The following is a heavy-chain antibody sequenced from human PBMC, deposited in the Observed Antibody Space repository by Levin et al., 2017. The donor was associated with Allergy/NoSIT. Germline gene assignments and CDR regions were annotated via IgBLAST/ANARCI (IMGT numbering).Heavy chain of an antibody. V-gene: IGHV3-48*01. J-gene: IGHJ4*02. CDR1: GFSFSAYS. CDR2: VDGHGTRI. D-gene: IGHD3-10*01. Sequence: GGSLRLSCAVSGFSFSAYSMNWVRQAPGKGLEWLAYVDGHGTRIFYADSAKGRFTISRDNAQKSLYLQMNSLRAEDSGTYDCVRDLEGYRGVIRFDFWGQGTLVTVSS. CDR3: VRDLEGYRGVIRFDF.